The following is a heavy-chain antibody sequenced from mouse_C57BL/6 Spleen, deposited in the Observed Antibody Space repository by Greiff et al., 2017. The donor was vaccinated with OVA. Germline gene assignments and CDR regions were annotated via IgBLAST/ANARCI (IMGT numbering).Heavy chain of an antibody. J-gene: IGHJ3*01. CDR2: ISDGGSYT. D-gene: IGHD2-12*01. Sequence: EVHLVESGGGLVKPGGSLKLSCAASGFTFSSYAMSWVRQTPEKRLEWVATISDGGSYTYYPDNVKGRFTISRDNAKNNLYLQMSHLKSEDTAMYYCARDSSWVAYWGQGTLVTVSA. CDR3: ARDSSWVAY. V-gene: IGHV5-4*01. CDR1: GFTFSSYA.